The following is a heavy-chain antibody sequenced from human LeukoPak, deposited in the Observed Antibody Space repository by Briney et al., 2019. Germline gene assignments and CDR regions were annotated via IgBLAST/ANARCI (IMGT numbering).Heavy chain of an antibody. CDR3: ARMNYYDSSGSDKDY. CDR1: GYTFTSYG. V-gene: IGHV1-18*01. D-gene: IGHD3-22*01. Sequence: ASVKVSCKASGYTFTSYGISWVRQAPGQGLEWMGWISAYNGNTNYAQKLQGRVTMTTDTFTSTAYMELRSLRSDDTAVYYCARMNYYDSSGSDKDYWGQGTLVTVSS. CDR2: ISAYNGNT. J-gene: IGHJ4*02.